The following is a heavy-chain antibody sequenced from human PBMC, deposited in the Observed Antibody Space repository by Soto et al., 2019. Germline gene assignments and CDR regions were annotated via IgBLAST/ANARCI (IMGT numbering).Heavy chain of an antibody. CDR1: GYTFTSYG. D-gene: IGHD1-26*01. V-gene: IGHV1-18*01. CDR2: ISAYNGNT. CDR3: ARDWEWEILNYYYYGMDV. Sequence: ASVKVSCKASGYTFTSYGISWVRQAPGQGLEWMGWISAYNGNTNYAQKLQGRVTMTTDTSTSTAYMELRSLRSDDTAVYYCARDWEWEILNYYYYGMDVWGQGTTVTVSS. J-gene: IGHJ6*02.